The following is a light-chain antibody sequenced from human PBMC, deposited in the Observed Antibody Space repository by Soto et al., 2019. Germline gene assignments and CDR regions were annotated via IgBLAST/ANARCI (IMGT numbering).Light chain of an antibody. CDR1: QSVNNY. V-gene: IGKV3-11*01. CDR2: DAS. Sequence: EIVLTQSPATLSLSPGERATLSCRASQSVNNYLAWYQQKPGQPPRLLIYDASNRATGILARFSGSGSGTDFTLTISRPEPEDFAIYYCQQRSTWPAYTFGQGTKLEIK. CDR3: QQRSTWPAYT. J-gene: IGKJ2*01.